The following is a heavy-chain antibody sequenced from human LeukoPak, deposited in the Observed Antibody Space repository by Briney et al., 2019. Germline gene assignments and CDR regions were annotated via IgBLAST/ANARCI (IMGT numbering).Heavy chain of an antibody. CDR3: ARDSLATVFDY. CDR1: GFTFSSYG. V-gene: IGHV3-33*01. CDR2: IWYDGSNK. J-gene: IGHJ4*02. Sequence: PGRSLRLSCAASGFTFSSYGMHWVRQAPGKGLEWVAVIWYDGSNKYYADSVKGRFTISRDNSKNTLYLQMNSLRAEDTAVYYCARDSLATVFDYWGQGTLVTVSS. D-gene: IGHD2-15*01.